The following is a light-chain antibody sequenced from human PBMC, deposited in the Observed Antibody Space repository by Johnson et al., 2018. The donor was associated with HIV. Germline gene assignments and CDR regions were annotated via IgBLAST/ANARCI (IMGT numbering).Light chain of an antibody. CDR1: SSNIGNNY. CDR3: GTWDSSLGAWV. Sequence: QSVLTQPPSVSAAAGQKVTISCSGSSSNIGNNYVSWYQQVPGTAPKLLIYDNNKRPSGIPDRFSGSKSGTSATLGITGLQTGDEADYYCGTWDSSLGAWVFGTGTKVTVL. J-gene: IGLJ1*01. CDR2: DNN. V-gene: IGLV1-51*01.